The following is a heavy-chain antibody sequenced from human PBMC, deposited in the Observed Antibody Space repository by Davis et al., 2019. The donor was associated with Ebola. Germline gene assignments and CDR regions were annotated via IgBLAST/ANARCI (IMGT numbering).Heavy chain of an antibody. D-gene: IGHD4-17*01. CDR3: AKISSTVTTGY. CDR2: ISGSGGST. CDR1: VITFSSYA. V-gene: IGHV3-23*01. J-gene: IGHJ4*02. Sequence: GESLKIPCADSVITFSSYAMTWVRQAPGKGLEWVSAISGSGGSTYYADSVKGRFTISRDNSKNTLYLQMNSLRAEDTAVYYCAKISSTVTTGYWGQGTLVTVSS.